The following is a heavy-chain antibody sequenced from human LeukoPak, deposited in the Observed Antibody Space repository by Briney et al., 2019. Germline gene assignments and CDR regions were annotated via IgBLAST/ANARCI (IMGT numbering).Heavy chain of an antibody. Sequence: GRSLRLSCAASGFTFDDYAMHWVRQAPGKGLEWVSGISWNSGSIDYADSVKGRFTISRDNAKNSLYLQMNSLRAEDTALYYCAKNGYSSGWYRRDWYFDLWGRGTLVTVSS. CDR3: AKNGYSSGWYRRDWYFDL. J-gene: IGHJ2*01. D-gene: IGHD6-19*01. CDR2: ISWNSGSI. CDR1: GFTFDDYA. V-gene: IGHV3-9*01.